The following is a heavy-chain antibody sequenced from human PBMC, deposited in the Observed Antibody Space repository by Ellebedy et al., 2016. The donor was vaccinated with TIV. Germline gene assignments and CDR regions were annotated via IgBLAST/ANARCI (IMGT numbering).Heavy chain of an antibody. J-gene: IGHJ4*02. CDR2: IIPIFGTA. CDR1: GGTFSSYA. V-gene: IGHV1-69*13. Sequence: SVKVSXKASGGTFSSYAISWVRQAPGQGLEWMGGIIPIFGTANYAQKFQGRVTITADESTSTAYMELSSLRAEDTAVYYCAKDRGWTTQPWDYFDYWGQGTLVTVSS. CDR3: AKDRGWTTQPWDYFDY. D-gene: IGHD3/OR15-3a*01.